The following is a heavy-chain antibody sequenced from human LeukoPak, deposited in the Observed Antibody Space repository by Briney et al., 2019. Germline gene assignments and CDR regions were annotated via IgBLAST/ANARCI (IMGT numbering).Heavy chain of an antibody. Sequence: ASVKVSCKAPVYTFTGYYMHWVRQAPGQGLEWMGWINPNSGGTNYAQKFQGRVTMTRDTSISTAYMELSRLRSDDTAVYYCARGWSLYSSSWYVDYWGQGTLVTVSS. CDR3: ARGWSLYSSSWYVDY. D-gene: IGHD6-13*01. J-gene: IGHJ4*02. CDR2: INPNSGGT. V-gene: IGHV1-2*02. CDR1: VYTFTGYY.